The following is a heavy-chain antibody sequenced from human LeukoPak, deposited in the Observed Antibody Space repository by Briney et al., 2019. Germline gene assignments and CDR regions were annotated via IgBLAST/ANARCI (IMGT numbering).Heavy chain of an antibody. D-gene: IGHD2-2*01. J-gene: IGHJ4*02. CDR3: ARAYCSSTSCYGANWGY. V-gene: IGHV3-11*01. Sequence: GGSLRLSCAASGFTFSNYWMSWIRQAPGKGLEWVSYISSSGSTIYYADSVKGRFTISRDNAKNSLYLQMNSLRAEDTAVYYCARAYCSSTSCYGANWGYWGQGTLVTVSS. CDR1: GFTFSNYW. CDR2: ISSSGSTI.